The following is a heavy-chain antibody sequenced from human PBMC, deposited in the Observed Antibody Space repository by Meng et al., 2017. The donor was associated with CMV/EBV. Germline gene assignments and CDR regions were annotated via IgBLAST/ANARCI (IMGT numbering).Heavy chain of an antibody. V-gene: IGHV2-5*02. CDR1: CFSLRVSGLG. CDR3: AHRGSYGYHVY. Sequence: PNTTSHLHCTFCCFSLRVSGLGVGWSRHPPGKALELLALIYLDDDKRYIPSLKSRLTITKDTSKNQVVLTMTNMDPVDTATYYCAHRGSYGYHVYWGQGTLVTVSS. CDR2: IYLDDDK. J-gene: IGHJ4*02. D-gene: IGHD5-18*01.